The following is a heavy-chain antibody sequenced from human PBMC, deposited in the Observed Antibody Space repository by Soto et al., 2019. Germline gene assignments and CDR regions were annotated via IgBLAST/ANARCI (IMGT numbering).Heavy chain of an antibody. CDR2: ISGSGGST. V-gene: IGHV3-23*01. CDR1: GFTFSSYA. D-gene: IGHD3-10*01. J-gene: IGHJ4*02. CDR3: AKDRLLWVGDSPSGPGY. Sequence: GGSLRLSCAASGFTFSSYAMSWVRQAPWKGLEWVSAISGSGGSTYYADSVKGRFTISRDNSKNTLYLQMNSLRAEDTAVYYCAKDRLLWVGDSPSGPGYWGQGTLVTVSS.